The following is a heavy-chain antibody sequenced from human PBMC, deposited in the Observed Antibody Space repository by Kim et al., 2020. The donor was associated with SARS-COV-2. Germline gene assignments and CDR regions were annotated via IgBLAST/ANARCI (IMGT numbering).Heavy chain of an antibody. J-gene: IGHJ4*02. CDR2: ISWHSGTI. Sequence: GGSLRLSCAASGFRFDDYAMHWVRQAPGKGLEWVSSISWHSGTIGYADSVKGRFTISRDNANNSLFLQMKSLRPKDTALYFCAKDMGSYGSGSYPLDHWGQGTLVTVSS. CDR1: GFRFDDYA. D-gene: IGHD3-10*01. V-gene: IGHV3-9*01. CDR3: AKDMGSYGSGSYPLDH.